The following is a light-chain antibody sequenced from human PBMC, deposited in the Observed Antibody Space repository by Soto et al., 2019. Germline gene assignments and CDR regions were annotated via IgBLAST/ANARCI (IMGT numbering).Light chain of an antibody. Sequence: DIVMTQSPLSLPVTPGEPASISCRSSQSLLHSNGYNYLDWYLQKPGQSLQLLIYLGSNRASGVPDRFSGSGSGTDYTLKNSRVEAEDVWVYYCMQALQTLLSFGGGTKVEIK. J-gene: IGKJ4*01. CDR2: LGS. V-gene: IGKV2-28*01. CDR3: MQALQTLLS. CDR1: QSLLHSNGYNY.